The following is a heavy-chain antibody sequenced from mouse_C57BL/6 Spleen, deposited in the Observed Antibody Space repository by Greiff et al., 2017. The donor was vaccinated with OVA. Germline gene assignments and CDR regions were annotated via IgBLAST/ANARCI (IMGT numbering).Heavy chain of an antibody. CDR1: GFTFSDYY. J-gene: IGHJ3*01. D-gene: IGHD2-5*01. CDR2: INYDGSST. V-gene: IGHV5-16*01. CDR3: ARESNFMFSY. Sequence: EVKLMESEGGLVQPGRSMKLSCTASGFTFSDYYMAWVRQVPEKGLEWVANINYDGSSTYYLDSLKSRFIISRDNAKNILYLQMSSLKSEDTATYYCARESNFMFSYWGQGTLVTVSA.